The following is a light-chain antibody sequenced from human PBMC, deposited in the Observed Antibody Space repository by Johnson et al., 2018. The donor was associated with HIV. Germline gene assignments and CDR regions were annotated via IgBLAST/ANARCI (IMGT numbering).Light chain of an antibody. Sequence: QSILTQPPSVSAAPGQKVTISCSGSSSNIGNNYVSWYQQLPGTAPKLLIYENNKRPSGIPDRFSASKSGTSATLDITGLQTGDEADYYCATWDSSLSGGVFGTGTKVTVL. CDR3: ATWDSSLSGGV. J-gene: IGLJ1*01. CDR1: SSNIGNNY. CDR2: ENN. V-gene: IGLV1-51*02.